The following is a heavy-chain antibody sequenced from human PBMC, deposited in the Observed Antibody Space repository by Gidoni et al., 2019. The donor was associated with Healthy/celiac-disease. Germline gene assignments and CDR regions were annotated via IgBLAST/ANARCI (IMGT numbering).Heavy chain of an antibody. J-gene: IGHJ4*02. CDR3: TRFQAVAGNYYFDY. V-gene: IGHV3-49*04. Sequence: EVQLVESGGGLGQPGRSLRLSGTAAGFTFGDDAMRWVRQAPGKGLEWVGFIRSKAYGGTTEYAASVKGRFTISRDDSKSIAYLQMNSLKTEDTAVYYCTRFQAVAGNYYFDYWGQGTLVTVSS. CDR1: GFTFGDDA. D-gene: IGHD6-19*01. CDR2: IRSKAYGGTT.